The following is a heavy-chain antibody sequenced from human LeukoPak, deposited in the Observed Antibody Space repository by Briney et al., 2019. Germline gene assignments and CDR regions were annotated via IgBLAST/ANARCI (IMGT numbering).Heavy chain of an antibody. CDR3: ARDGSTNWYYYYGLDV. D-gene: IGHD1-1*01. Sequence: ASVKVSCKASGYTFPSYFMHWVRQAPGQGLEWMGWINTYTGDPTYAQAFTGRFVFSLDTSVSTAYLQISSLKADDTAVFYCARDGSTNWYYYYGLDVWGQGTAVTVSS. CDR2: INTYTGDP. CDR1: GYTFPSYF. J-gene: IGHJ6*02. V-gene: IGHV7-4-1*02.